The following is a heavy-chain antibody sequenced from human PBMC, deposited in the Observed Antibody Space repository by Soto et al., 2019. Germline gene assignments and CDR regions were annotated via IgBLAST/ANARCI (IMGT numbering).Heavy chain of an antibody. J-gene: IGHJ4*02. CDR2: INHSGST. D-gene: IGHD1-20*01. Sequence: SETLSLTCTVYGGSFSGYYWSWIRQPPGKVLEWIGEINHSGSTNYNPSLKSRVTISVDTSKNQFSLKLSSVTAADTAVYYCARGRPSVSIRQVKYFDSWGQGTLVTVSS. CDR1: GGSFSGYY. CDR3: ARGRPSVSIRQVKYFDS. V-gene: IGHV4-34*01.